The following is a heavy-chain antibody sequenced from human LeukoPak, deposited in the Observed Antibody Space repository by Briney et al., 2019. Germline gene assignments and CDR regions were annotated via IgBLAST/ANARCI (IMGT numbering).Heavy chain of an antibody. V-gene: IGHV4-34*01. D-gene: IGHD3-10*01. CDR1: GGSFSGYY. J-gene: IGHJ4*02. CDR3: ARVEVGMVRRVMVY. CDR2: INHSGST. Sequence: SETLSLTCAVYGGSFSGYYWSWIRQPPGKGLEWIGEINHSGSTNYNPSLKSRVTISVDTSKNQFSLKLSSVTAADTAVYYCARVEVGMVRRVMVYWGQGTLVTVSS.